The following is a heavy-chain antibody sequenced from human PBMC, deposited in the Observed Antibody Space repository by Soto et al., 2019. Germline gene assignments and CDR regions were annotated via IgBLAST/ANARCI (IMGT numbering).Heavy chain of an antibody. CDR2: INPSGGST. D-gene: IGHD1-1*01. CDR1: GCSFTSYY. V-gene: IGHV1-46*01. Sequence: GASVKVSCKAAGCSFTSYYMHCVRQAPGQGLEWMGIINPSGGSTSYAQKFQGRVTMTRDTSTSTVYMELSSLRSEDTAVYYCARVGTSHTNWFDPWGQGTLVTVSS. CDR3: ARVGTSHTNWFDP. J-gene: IGHJ5*02.